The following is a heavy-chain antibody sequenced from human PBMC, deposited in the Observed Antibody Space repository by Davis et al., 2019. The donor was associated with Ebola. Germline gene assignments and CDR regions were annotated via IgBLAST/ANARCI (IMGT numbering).Heavy chain of an antibody. CDR2: LRGSGAST. V-gene: IGHV3-23*01. Sequence: GESLKISCAASGFTFSSYAMNWVRQAPGKGLEWVSALRGSGASTYYADSVKGRFTISRDNSKNTLYLQMNSLRAEDTAVYYCAKRDGSAEDYWGQGTLVTVSS. D-gene: IGHD1-26*01. CDR1: GFTFSSYA. J-gene: IGHJ4*02. CDR3: AKRDGSAEDY.